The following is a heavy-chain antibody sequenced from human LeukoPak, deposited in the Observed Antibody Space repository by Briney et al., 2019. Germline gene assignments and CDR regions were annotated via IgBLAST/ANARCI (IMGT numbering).Heavy chain of an antibody. D-gene: IGHD5-12*01. CDR1: GFTFSSYA. CDR3: AKSLIVATTRGDYFDY. V-gene: IGHV3-23*01. CDR2: ISGSGGTT. Sequence: GGSLILSCAASGFTFSSYAMSWVRQAPGKGLEWVSGISGSGGTTYYADSVKGRFTISRDNSKNTLYLQMNSLRAEDTAKYYCAKSLIVATTRGDYFDYWGQGTLVTVSS. J-gene: IGHJ4*02.